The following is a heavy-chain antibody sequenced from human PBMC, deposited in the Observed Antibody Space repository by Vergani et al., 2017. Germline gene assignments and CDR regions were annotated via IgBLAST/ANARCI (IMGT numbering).Heavy chain of an antibody. CDR1: GFTFSSYA. CDR3: AKDLSNGGKGRSYFDY. D-gene: IGHD4-23*01. V-gene: IGHV3-23*01. J-gene: IGHJ4*02. Sequence: EVQLLESGGGLVQPGGSLRLSCAASGFTFSSYAMSWVRQAPGEGLEWVSAISGSGGSTYYADSVKGRFTISRDNSKNTLYLQMNSLRAEDTAVYYCAKDLSNGGKGRSYFDYWGQGTLVTVSS. CDR2: ISGSGGST.